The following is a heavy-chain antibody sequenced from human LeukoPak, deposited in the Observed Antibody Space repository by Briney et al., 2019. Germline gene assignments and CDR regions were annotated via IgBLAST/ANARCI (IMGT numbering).Heavy chain of an antibody. CDR1: GGSISSSTYY. V-gene: IGHV4-39*01. D-gene: IGHD1-26*01. CDR3: TRLTVGTTWGNYFDY. CDR2: INYSGNT. J-gene: IGHJ4*02. Sequence: SETLSLTCTVSGGSISSSTYYWAWVRQPPGKGLEWIGSINYSGNTYYKSSLKSRVTISVDTSKNQFFLKLTSVTAADTAVYYCTRLTVGTTWGNYFDYWGQGTVVTVSS.